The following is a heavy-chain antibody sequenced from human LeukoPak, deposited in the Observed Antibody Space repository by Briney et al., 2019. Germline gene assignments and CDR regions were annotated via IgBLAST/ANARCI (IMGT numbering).Heavy chain of an antibody. D-gene: IGHD3-22*01. CDR3: ARGAYYDSSAPWFDP. V-gene: IGHV1-3*01. CDR1: GYAFTSYV. Sequence: ASLKVSCRASGYAFTSYVMHWVRQAPGQRLEWMGWINAGNGNTKYSQKFQGRVTMTRDTSTSTVYMELSSLRSEDTAVYYCARGAYYDSSAPWFDPWGQGTLVTVSS. J-gene: IGHJ5*02. CDR2: INAGNGNT.